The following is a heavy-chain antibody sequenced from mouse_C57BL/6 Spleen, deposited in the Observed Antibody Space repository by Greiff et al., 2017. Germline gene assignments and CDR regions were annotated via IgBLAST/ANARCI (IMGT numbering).Heavy chain of an antibody. CDR1: GFTFSSYA. J-gene: IGHJ1*03. CDR2: ISSGGDYI. V-gene: IGHV5-9-1*02. D-gene: IGHD2-3*01. CDR3: TGDDGYVRYFDV. Sequence: EVKLEESGEGLVKPGGSLKLSCAASGFTFSSYAMSWVRQTPEKRLEWVAYISSGGDYIYYADTVKGRFTISRDNARNTVYLQMSSLKSEDTAMYYWTGDDGYVRYFDVWGKGTTVTVSS.